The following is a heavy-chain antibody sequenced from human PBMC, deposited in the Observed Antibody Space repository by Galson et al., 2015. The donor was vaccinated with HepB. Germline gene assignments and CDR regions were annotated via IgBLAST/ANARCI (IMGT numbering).Heavy chain of an antibody. CDR2: IIPIFGTA. J-gene: IGHJ4*02. V-gene: IGHV1-69*13. D-gene: IGHD3-22*01. CDR3: ARGGRGLSSGDFDY. Sequence: SVKVSCKASGGTFSSYAISWVRQAPGQGLEWMGGIIPIFGTANYAQKFQGRVTITADESTSTAYMELSSLRSEDTAVYYCARGGRGLSSGDFDYWGQGTLVTVSS. CDR1: GGTFSSYA.